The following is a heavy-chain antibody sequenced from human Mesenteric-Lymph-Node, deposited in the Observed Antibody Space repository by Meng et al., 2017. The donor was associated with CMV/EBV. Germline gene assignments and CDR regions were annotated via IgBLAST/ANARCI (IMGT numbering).Heavy chain of an antibody. CDR2: IYSGGST. CDR1: GFTFSSYA. CDR3: ASYDYSNYNYFDY. J-gene: IGHJ4*02. Sequence: LSLTCAASGFTFSSYAMSWVRQAPGKGLEWVSVIYSGGSTYYADSVKGRFTISRDNSKNTLYLQMNSLRAEDTAVYFCASYDYSNYNYFDYWGQGTLVTVSS. D-gene: IGHD4-11*01. V-gene: IGHV3-66*02.